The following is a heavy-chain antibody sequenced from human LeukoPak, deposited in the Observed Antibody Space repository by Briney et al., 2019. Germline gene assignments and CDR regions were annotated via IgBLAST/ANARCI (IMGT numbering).Heavy chain of an antibody. Sequence: ASVKVSCKASGYTFTGYYMHWVRQAPGQGLEWMGWINPNSGGTNYAQKFQGRVTMTRDTSISTAYMELSRLRSDDTAVYYCARDVGYDFWSGLTGDYYMDVWGKGTTVTISS. CDR3: ARDVGYDFWSGLTGDYYMDV. J-gene: IGHJ6*03. CDR2: INPNSGGT. D-gene: IGHD3-3*01. V-gene: IGHV1-2*02. CDR1: GYTFTGYY.